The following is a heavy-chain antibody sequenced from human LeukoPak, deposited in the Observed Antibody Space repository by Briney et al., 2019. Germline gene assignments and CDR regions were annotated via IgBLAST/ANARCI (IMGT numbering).Heavy chain of an antibody. CDR2: IIPIFGTA. Sequence: SVKVSCKASGGAFSSYAISWVRQAPGQGLEWMGGIIPIFGTANYAQKFQGRVTITADESTSTAYMELSSLRSEDTAVYYCARGVGLMYYFDYWGQGTLVTVSS. D-gene: IGHD1-26*01. V-gene: IGHV1-69*01. J-gene: IGHJ4*02. CDR1: GGAFSSYA. CDR3: ARGVGLMYYFDY.